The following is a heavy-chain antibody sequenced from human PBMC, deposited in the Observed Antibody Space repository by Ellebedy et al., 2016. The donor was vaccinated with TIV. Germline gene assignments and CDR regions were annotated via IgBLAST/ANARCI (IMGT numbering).Heavy chain of an antibody. J-gene: IGHJ4*02. D-gene: IGHD3-10*01. Sequence: GESLKISXAASGFTFSNYWMNWVRQAPGKGLEWVAVISYDGSNKYYADSVKGRFTISRDNSKNTLYLQMNSLRAEDTAVYYCASPRGLGGRGQYYFDYWGQGTLVTVSS. CDR3: ASPRGLGGRGQYYFDY. CDR2: ISYDGSNK. V-gene: IGHV3-30*03. CDR1: GFTFSNYW.